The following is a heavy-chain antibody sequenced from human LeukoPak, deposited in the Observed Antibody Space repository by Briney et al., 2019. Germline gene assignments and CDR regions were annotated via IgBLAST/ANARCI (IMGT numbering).Heavy chain of an antibody. Sequence: PGGSLRLSCAASGFTFGDSSMSWIRQAPGKGLEWVSYISSSSGYTNYADSVKGRFTISRDNAKNSLYLQMNSLRAEDAAVYYCARVMTVRGQGGYFDYWGQGILVTVSS. CDR1: GFTFGDSS. CDR2: ISSSSGYT. CDR3: ARVMTVRGQGGYFDY. D-gene: IGHD3-22*01. V-gene: IGHV3-11*05. J-gene: IGHJ4*02.